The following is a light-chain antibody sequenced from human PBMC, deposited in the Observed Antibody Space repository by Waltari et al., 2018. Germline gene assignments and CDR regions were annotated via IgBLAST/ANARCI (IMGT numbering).Light chain of an antibody. J-gene: IGKJ2*01. CDR1: HSLLYYSNNKNY. CDR3: HQYFAPPYT. Sequence: DIVMTQSPDSLTVSLGERATINCKSSHSLLYYSNNKNYISWYQHKPGQAPKFLIYWASTRDSGVPDRFSGSGSETDFTLTISSLQAEDVAVYHCHQYFAPPYTFGRGTKLEIK. V-gene: IGKV4-1*01. CDR2: WAS.